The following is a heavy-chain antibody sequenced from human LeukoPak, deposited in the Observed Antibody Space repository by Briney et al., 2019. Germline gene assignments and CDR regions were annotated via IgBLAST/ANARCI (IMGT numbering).Heavy chain of an antibody. V-gene: IGHV1-2*06. CDR1: GYTLTDYY. CDR3: STEDEYCSSANCRVL. D-gene: IGHD2-2*01. Sequence: ASVKVSCKASGYTLTDYYIHWVRQAPGQGLEWMGLIIPNSGGTTYQQKFQGRVTMTRDTSISTFYMELSSLRPDDTAVYYCSTEDEYCSSANCRVLWGQGTLVTVSS. J-gene: IGHJ4*02. CDR2: IIPNSGGT.